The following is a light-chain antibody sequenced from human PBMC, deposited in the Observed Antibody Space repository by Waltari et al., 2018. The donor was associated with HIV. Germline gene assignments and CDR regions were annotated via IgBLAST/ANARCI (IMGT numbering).Light chain of an antibody. Sequence: EIVMTQSPATLSVSPGERATLSCRASQSVRSNLAWYQQKPGQAPRLLIYDASTRATGIPARFNGSGSGTEFSLTISSLQSEDFAVYYCQQYNNWWTFGQGTKVEIK. CDR1: QSVRSN. CDR3: QQYNNWWT. CDR2: DAS. V-gene: IGKV3-15*01. J-gene: IGKJ1*01.